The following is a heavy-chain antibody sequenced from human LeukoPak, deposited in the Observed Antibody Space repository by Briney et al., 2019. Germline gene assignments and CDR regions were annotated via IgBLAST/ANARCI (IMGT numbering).Heavy chain of an antibody. CDR2: ISSSGSTI. J-gene: IGHJ6*03. CDR3: ARDYSSGYFPRSYYYYMDV. V-gene: IGHV3-48*03. D-gene: IGHD3-22*01. CDR1: GFTFSSYE. Sequence: GGSLRLSCAASGFTFSSYEVNWVRQAPGKGLEWVSYISSSGSTIYYADSVKGRFTISRDNAKNSLYLQMNSLRAEDTALYYCARDYSSGYFPRSYYYYMDVWGKGTTVTISS.